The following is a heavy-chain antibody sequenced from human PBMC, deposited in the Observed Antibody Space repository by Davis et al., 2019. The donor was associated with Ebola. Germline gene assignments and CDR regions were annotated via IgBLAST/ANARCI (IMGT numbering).Heavy chain of an antibody. D-gene: IGHD5-24*01. CDR3: ARQESLYGYSDS. CDR1: GNSFSTHW. V-gene: IGHV5-51*01. Sequence: GESLKISCKDSGNSFSTHWIGWVRQMPGKGLEWMGVIYTGDSDTRYSPSFRGQVTISADKSFKTAFLQWTSLKASDTAMYYCARQESLYGYSDSWGQGTLVTVSS. CDR2: IYTGDSDT. J-gene: IGHJ4*02.